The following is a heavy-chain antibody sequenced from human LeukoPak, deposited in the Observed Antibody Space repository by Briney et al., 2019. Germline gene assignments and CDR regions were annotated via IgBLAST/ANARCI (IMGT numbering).Heavy chain of an antibody. CDR1: GFTFSSYA. J-gene: IGHJ4*02. CDR2: ISYDGSNK. D-gene: IGHD1-26*01. CDR3: ARDRSELLGGYYFVY. V-gene: IGHV3-30-3*01. Sequence: GRSLRLSCAASGFTFSSYAMHWVRQAPGKGLEWVAVISYDGSNKYYADSVKGRFTISRDNSKNTLYLQMNSLRAEDTAVYYCARDRSELLGGYYFVYWGQGTLVTVSS.